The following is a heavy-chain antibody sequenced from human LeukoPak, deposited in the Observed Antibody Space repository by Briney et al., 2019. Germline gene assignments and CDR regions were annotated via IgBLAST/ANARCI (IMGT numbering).Heavy chain of an antibody. D-gene: IGHD5-24*01. Sequence: PSETLSLTCTVSGGSISSSSYYWGWIRQPPGKGLEWIGSNYYSGSTYYNPSLKSRVTISVDTSKNQFSLKLSSVTAADTAVYYCASTTGGDGYNWSLSRKYYFDYWGQGTLVTVSS. CDR2: NYYSGST. CDR1: GGSISSSSYY. CDR3: ASTTGGDGYNWSLSRKYYFDY. J-gene: IGHJ4*02. V-gene: IGHV4-39*01.